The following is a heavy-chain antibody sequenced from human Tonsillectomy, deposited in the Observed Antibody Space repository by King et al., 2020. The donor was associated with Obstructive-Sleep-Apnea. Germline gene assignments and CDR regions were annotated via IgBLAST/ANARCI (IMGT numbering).Heavy chain of an antibody. V-gene: IGHV3-30-3*01. Sequence: VQLVESGGGVVQPGRSLRLSCAASGFTFSSYAMHWVRQAPGKGLEWVAVISYDGSNKYYADSVKGRFTISRENSKNTLYLQMNSLRAEDTAVYYCARVPHDSGWYSFDYWGQGTLVTVSS. CDR2: ISYDGSNK. CDR1: GFTFSSYA. D-gene: IGHD6-19*01. J-gene: IGHJ4*02. CDR3: ARVPHDSGWYSFDY.